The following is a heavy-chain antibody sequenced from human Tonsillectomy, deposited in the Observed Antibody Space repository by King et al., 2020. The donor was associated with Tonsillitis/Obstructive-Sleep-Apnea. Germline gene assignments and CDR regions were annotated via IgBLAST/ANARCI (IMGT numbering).Heavy chain of an antibody. V-gene: IGHV3-30*04. Sequence: VQLVESGGGVVQPGRSLRLSCAASGFTFSSYAMHWVRQAPGKGLEWVAVISYDGSNKYYADSVKGRFTISRDNSKNTLYLQMNSLRAEDTAVYDCARDPEGSSSYTYYYYYMDVWGKGTPVTASS. CDR1: GFTFSSYA. D-gene: IGHD6-6*01. CDR3: ARDPEGSSSYTYYYYYMDV. CDR2: ISYDGSNK. J-gene: IGHJ6*03.